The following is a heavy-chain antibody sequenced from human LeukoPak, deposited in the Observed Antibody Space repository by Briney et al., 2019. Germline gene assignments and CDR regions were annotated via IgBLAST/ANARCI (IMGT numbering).Heavy chain of an antibody. CDR3: ARERGNYYDRDVYSEPLNDAFDI. CDR2: ISSSGSTI. V-gene: IGHV3-11*01. Sequence: GGSLRLSCAASGFTFSDYYMSWIRQAPGKGLEWVSYISSSGSTIYYADSVKGRLTISRDNAKKSLYLQMNSLRAEDTAVYYCARERGNYYDRDVYSEPLNDAFDIWGQGTMVTVSS. J-gene: IGHJ3*02. D-gene: IGHD3-22*01. CDR1: GFTFSDYY.